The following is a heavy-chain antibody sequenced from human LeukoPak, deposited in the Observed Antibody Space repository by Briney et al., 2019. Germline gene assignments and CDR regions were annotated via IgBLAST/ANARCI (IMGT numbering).Heavy chain of an antibody. V-gene: IGHV4-34*08. CDR2: ITHTGTT. J-gene: IGHJ1*01. D-gene: IGHD3-10*01. CDR1: GGTFSGYY. Sequence: SETLSLTCAVYGGTFSGYYWAWIRQFPGKGLEWIGEITHTGTTNYNPSLYSRVVVSVDASKNQFSLKLTSVTAADAALYFCARPFTPMVRGVMRFWGQGTLVAVSS. CDR3: ARPFTPMVRGVMRF.